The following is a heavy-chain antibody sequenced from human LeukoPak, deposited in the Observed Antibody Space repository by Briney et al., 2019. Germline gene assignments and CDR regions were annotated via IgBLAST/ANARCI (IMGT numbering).Heavy chain of an antibody. CDR1: GFTFSSYA. V-gene: IGHV3-23*01. D-gene: IGHD3-22*01. J-gene: IGHJ3*02. Sequence: GGSLRLSCAASGFTFSSYAMTWVRQAPGKGLEWVSVISGSGGSTYYADSVMGRFTISRDNSKNRLFLQMNSLRAEDTAVYYCAKAYYYSGGLGWDAFDIWGPGTMVTVSS. CDR3: AKAYYYSGGLGWDAFDI. CDR2: ISGSGGST.